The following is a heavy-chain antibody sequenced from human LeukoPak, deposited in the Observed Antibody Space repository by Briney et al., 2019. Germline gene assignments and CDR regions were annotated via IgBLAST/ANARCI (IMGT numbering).Heavy chain of an antibody. CDR3: ARGHCSSTSCHSNWFDP. J-gene: IGHJ5*02. Sequence: PSETQSLTCAVYGGSFSGYYWSWIRQPPGKGLEWIGEINHSGSTNYNPSLKSRVTISVDTSKNQFSLKLSSVTAADTAVYYCARGHCSSTSCHSNWFDPWGQGTPVTVSS. CDR2: INHSGST. D-gene: IGHD2-2*01. CDR1: GGSFSGYY. V-gene: IGHV4-34*01.